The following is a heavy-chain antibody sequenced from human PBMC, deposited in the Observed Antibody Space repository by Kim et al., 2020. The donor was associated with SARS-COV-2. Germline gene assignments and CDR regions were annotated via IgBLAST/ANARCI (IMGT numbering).Heavy chain of an antibody. D-gene: IGHD3-10*01. J-gene: IGHJ2*01. V-gene: IGHV4-39*01. CDR2: IYYSGST. CDR3: ARHPDGGWFGELFNTLYWYFDL. CDR1: GGSISSSSYY. Sequence: SETLSLTCTVSGGSISSSSYYWGWIRQPPGKGLEWIGSIYYSGSTYYNPSLKSRVTISVDTSKNQFSLKLSSVTAADTAVYYCARHPDGGWFGELFNTLYWYFDLWGRGTLVTVSS.